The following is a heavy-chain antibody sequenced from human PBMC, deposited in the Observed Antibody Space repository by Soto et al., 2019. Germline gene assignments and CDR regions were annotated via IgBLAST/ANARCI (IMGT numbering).Heavy chain of an antibody. D-gene: IGHD6-19*01. CDR2: ISGSGDTT. J-gene: IGHJ4*02. CDR3: AKDLDSSGWSSFDF. V-gene: IGHV3-23*01. CDR1: GFTFSSYA. Sequence: EVQLLESGGGLVQPGGSLRLSCVASGFTFSSYAMSWVRQAPGKGPEWVSAISGSGDTTYSADSMKGRFTISRDNAKNTLYLQMNSLRPEDTALYYCAKDLDSSGWSSFDFWGQGTQVTVSS.